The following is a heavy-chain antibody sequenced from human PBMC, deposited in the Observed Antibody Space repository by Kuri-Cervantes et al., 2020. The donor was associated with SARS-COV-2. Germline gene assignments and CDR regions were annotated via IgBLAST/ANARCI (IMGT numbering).Heavy chain of an antibody. CDR1: GFTFSSYE. Sequence: GGSLRLSCAASGFTFSSYEMNWVRQAPGKGVEWVSYISSSGSTIYYADSVKGRFTISRDNAKNSLYLQMNSLRAEDTAVYYCASQDIVVVPAANAFDIWGQGTMVTVSS. D-gene: IGHD2-2*01. V-gene: IGHV3-48*03. CDR2: ISSSGSTI. CDR3: ASQDIVVVPAANAFDI. J-gene: IGHJ3*02.